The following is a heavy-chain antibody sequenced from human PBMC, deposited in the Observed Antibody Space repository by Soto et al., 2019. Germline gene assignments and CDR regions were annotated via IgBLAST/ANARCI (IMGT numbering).Heavy chain of an antibody. D-gene: IGHD2-15*01. V-gene: IGHV1-18*01. CDR3: ARGYCSGGSCYTGWFDP. J-gene: IGHJ5*02. CDR2: INTYNGNT. Sequence: ASVKVSCKASGYTFTNYGISWVRQAPGQGLEWMGWINTYNGNTNHAQKLQGRVTMTTDTSTSTAYMELRSLRSDDTAVYYCARGYCSGGSCYTGWFDPWGQGTLVTVSS. CDR1: GYTFTNYG.